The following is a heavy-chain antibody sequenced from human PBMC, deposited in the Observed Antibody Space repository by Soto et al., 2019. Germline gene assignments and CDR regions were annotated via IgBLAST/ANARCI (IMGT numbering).Heavy chain of an antibody. J-gene: IGHJ4*02. CDR1: GGSISSGGYY. CDR3: ARSMPGYYYGSGSYQADI. Sequence: QVQLQESGPGLVKPSQTLSLTCTVSGGSISSGGYYWSWIRQHPGKGLEWIGYIYYSGSTYYNPSLKRRVTISVDTSKNQSSLKLSSVTAADTAVYYCARSMPGYYYGSGSYQADIWGQGTLVTVSS. V-gene: IGHV4-31*03. D-gene: IGHD3-10*01. CDR2: IYYSGST.